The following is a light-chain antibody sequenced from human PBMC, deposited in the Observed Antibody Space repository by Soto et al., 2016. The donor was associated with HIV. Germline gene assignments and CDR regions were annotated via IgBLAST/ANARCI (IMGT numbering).Light chain of an antibody. CDR3: QLSDSYPYN. J-gene: IGKJ2*01. CDR1: QNIGRR. Sequence: DIQLTQSPVSVSASVRDRVTITCHTSQNIGRRLNWYQQKSGEAPNLLIYGSNTLERGVSSRFSGSGSGTTFTLTLLNVQPEDSATYFCQLSDSYPYNFGRGTKLEIK. CDR2: GSN. V-gene: IGKV1-39*01.